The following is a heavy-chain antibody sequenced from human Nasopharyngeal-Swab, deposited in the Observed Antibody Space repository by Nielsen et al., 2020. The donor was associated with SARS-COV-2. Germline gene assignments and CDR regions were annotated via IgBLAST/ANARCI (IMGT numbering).Heavy chain of an antibody. J-gene: IGHJ6*02. CDR3: ARAGSGSYYYGMDV. V-gene: IGHV3-23*01. CDR2: ISGSGGST. Sequence: GESLKISCAASGFTFSSYAMSWVRQAPGKGLEWVSAISGSGGSTYYADSVKGRFTISRDNSKNTLYLQMNSLRAEDTAVYYCARAGSGSYYYGMDVWGQGTTVTVSS. D-gene: IGHD3-10*01. CDR1: GFTFSSYA.